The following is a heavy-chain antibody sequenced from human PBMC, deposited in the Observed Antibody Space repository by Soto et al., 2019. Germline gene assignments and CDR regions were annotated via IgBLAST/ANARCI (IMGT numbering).Heavy chain of an antibody. D-gene: IGHD6-19*01. Sequence: EVQLVESGGGLVQPGGSLRLSCAASGFTFSSYAMHWVRQAPGKGLEYVSAISSNGGSTYYANSVKGRFTISRDNSNNTLYLQMGSLRAEDMAVYYCARQWLDSYYFDYWGQGTLVTVSS. J-gene: IGHJ4*02. CDR2: ISSNGGST. CDR3: ARQWLDSYYFDY. CDR1: GFTFSSYA. V-gene: IGHV3-64*01.